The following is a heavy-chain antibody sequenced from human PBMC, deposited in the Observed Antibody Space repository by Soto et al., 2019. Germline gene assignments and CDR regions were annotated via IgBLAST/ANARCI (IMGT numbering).Heavy chain of an antibody. CDR2: IDWDDDK. D-gene: IGHD3-3*01. CDR1: GFSLSTSGMC. Sequence: SGPTLVNPTQTLTLTCTFSGFSLSTSGMCVSWIRQPPGKALEWLALIDWDDDKYYSTSLKTRLTISKDTSKNQVVLTMTNMDPVDTATYYCARSSFDHDFWSGYSRQTNWFDPWGQGTLVTVSS. V-gene: IGHV2-70*01. CDR3: ARSSFDHDFWSGYSRQTNWFDP. J-gene: IGHJ5*02.